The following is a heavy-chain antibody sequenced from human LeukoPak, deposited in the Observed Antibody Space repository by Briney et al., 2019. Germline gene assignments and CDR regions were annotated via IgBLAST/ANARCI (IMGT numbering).Heavy chain of an antibody. CDR1: GFTFSSYW. Sequence: QPGGSLRLSCAASGFTFSSYWMNWVRQAPGKGLEWVANIKQDGSEKNYVDSVKGRFTLSRDNAKSSLYLQMNSLRDEDTAVYYCAGGTGWLIDYWGQGSLVTVSS. V-gene: IGHV3-7*04. J-gene: IGHJ4*02. CDR3: AGGTGWLIDY. D-gene: IGHD2-8*02. CDR2: IKQDGSEK.